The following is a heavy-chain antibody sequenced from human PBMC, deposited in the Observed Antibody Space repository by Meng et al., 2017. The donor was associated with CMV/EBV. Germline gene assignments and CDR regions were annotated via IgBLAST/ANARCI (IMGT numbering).Heavy chain of an antibody. CDR1: GVTFNSFA. Sequence: EVQLLESGGGLVQPGGSLRLSCAASGVTFNSFAMCWVRQAPGKGLRLISAIRGSFHSIYPDSTYYAESVKGRFTISRDDSKNTLYLQMDGLRVDDTAVYYCAKGAVNWDMIFHSWGQGTLVTVS. D-gene: IGHD3/OR15-3a*01. J-gene: IGHJ4*02. CDR3: AKGAVNWDMIFHS. CDR2: IRGSFHSIYPDST. V-gene: IGHV3-23*01.